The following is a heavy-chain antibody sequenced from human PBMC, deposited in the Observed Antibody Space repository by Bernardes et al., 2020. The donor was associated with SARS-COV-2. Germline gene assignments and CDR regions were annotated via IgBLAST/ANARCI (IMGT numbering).Heavy chain of an antibody. V-gene: IGHV3-11*06. CDR1: GLTIGDYY. Sequence: GGSLRLSCAVSGLTIGDYYMSWIRQAPGRGLEWVSYITTSTYTNYADSVRGRFTVSRDNAKNSLNLQMNSLRADDTAVYYCAIEGASNVFDMWGQGTMVNFSS. D-gene: IGHD6-6*01. J-gene: IGHJ3*02. CDR2: ITTSTYT. CDR3: AIEGASNVFDM.